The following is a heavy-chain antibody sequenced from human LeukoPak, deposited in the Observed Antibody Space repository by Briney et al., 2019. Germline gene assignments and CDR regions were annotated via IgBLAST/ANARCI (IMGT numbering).Heavy chain of an antibody. CDR1: GFTVSSNY. J-gene: IGHJ4*02. V-gene: IGHV3-66*02. CDR2: IYSGGST. CDR3: ARAVFGVVIILSY. D-gene: IGHD3-3*01. Sequence: GGSLRLSCAASGFTVSSNYMSWVRQAPGKGLEWVSVIYSGGSTYYADSVKGRFTISRDNSKNTLYHQMNSLRAEDTAVYYCARAVFGVVIILSYWGQGTLVTVSS.